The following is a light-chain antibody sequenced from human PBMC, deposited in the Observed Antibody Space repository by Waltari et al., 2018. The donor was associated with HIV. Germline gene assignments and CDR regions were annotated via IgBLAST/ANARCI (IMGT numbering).Light chain of an antibody. V-gene: IGLV2-11*01. Sequence: QSALTQPRSVSGSPGQSVTISCTGTSSDVGGYDFVSWYQQHPGKAPKLMIYDVNNRPSGVPDRFSGSKSGNTASLTISGLQAEDEADYYCCSHAGSYTLIFGGGTKLTVL. CDR3: CSHAGSYTLI. J-gene: IGLJ2*01. CDR1: SSDVGGYDF. CDR2: DVN.